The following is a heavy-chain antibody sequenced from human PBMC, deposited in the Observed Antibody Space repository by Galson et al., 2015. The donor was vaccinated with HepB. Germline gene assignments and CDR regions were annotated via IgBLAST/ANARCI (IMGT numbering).Heavy chain of an antibody. D-gene: IGHD6-19*01. J-gene: IGHJ4*02. Sequence: ETLSLTCTVSGGSISGYYWSWIRQPPGKGLEWIGYVFHSGTTNYSPALKSRVTISVDTSKDQFSLILTSVTAADTAVYYCARGVAGTDYWGQGSLVIVSS. CDR1: GGSISGYY. CDR2: VFHSGTT. CDR3: ARGVAGTDY. V-gene: IGHV4-59*01.